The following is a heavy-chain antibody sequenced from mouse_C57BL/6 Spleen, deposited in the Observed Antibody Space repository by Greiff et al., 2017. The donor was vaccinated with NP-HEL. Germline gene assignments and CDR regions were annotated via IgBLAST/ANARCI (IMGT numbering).Heavy chain of an antibody. D-gene: IGHD1-1*01. Sequence: VKLVESGPGLVAPSQSLSITCTVSGFSLTSYAISWVRQPPGKGLEWLGVIWTGGGTNYNSALKSRLSISKDNSKSQVFLKMNSLQTDDTARYYCARSLYYYGSSPLDYWGQGTTLTVSS. V-gene: IGHV2-9-1*01. CDR1: GFSLTSYA. J-gene: IGHJ2*01. CDR2: IWTGGGT. CDR3: ARSLYYYGSSPLDY.